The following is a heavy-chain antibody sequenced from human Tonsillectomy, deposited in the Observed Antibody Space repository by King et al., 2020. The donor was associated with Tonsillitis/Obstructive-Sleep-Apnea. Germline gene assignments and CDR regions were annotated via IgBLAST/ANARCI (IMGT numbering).Heavy chain of an antibody. CDR2: INHSGST. Sequence: VQLQLWGAGLLKPSETLSLTCAVYGGSFSGYYWSWIRQPPGKGLEWIGEINHSGSTNYNPSLKSRVTISVDMSKNQFSLKLSSVTAADTAVYYCARGYYGSGSYYDYWGQGTLVTVSS. D-gene: IGHD3-10*01. CDR3: ARGYYGSGSYYDY. CDR1: GGSFSGYY. V-gene: IGHV4-34*01. J-gene: IGHJ4*02.